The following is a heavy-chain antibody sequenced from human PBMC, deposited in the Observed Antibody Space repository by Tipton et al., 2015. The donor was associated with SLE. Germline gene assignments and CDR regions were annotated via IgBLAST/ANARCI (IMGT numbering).Heavy chain of an antibody. V-gene: IGHV3-48*01. CDR2: ISSSSTTI. CDR3: SRAGAVRPPDY. CDR1: GFTLSAYN. Sequence: SLRLSCSASGFTLSAYNMNWVRQASGKGLEWVSYISSSSTTIYYADSVRGRFTVSRDNAKNSLYLQMNDLGAEDTAVYYCSRAGAVRPPDYWGQGTLVTVSS. J-gene: IGHJ4*02. D-gene: IGHD6-6*01.